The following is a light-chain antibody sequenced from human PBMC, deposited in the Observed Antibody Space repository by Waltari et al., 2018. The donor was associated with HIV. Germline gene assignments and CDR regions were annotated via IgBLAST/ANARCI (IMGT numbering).Light chain of an antibody. CDR2: RNN. CDR3: AAWDDSLNGV. CDR1: SSNIGNNH. V-gene: IGLV1-47*01. J-gene: IGLJ2*01. Sequence: QSVLTQPPSASGTPGQRVTISCSGGSSNIGNNHVYWYRQFPGTAPKLLIYRNNQRPSGVPDRFSGSKSGTSASLVISGLRSEDEADYYCAAWDDSLNGVFGGGTKVTVL.